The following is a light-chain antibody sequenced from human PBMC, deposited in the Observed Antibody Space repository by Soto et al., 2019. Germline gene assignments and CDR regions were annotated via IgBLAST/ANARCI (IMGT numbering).Light chain of an antibody. V-gene: IGKV1-39*01. CDR1: QSISMY. CDR2: SAS. Sequence: DIQMTQSPSSLSASVGDTVTITCRASQSISMYLSWYQQKPGKAPKLLIYSASILQSRVPSRFSGSGFGTDFTLTINSLQPEDFAGYHCQQSYDMPWTFGQGTKVDIK. CDR3: QQSYDMPWT. J-gene: IGKJ1*01.